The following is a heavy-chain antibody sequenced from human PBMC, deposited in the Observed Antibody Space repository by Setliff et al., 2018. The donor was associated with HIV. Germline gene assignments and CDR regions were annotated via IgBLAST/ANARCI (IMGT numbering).Heavy chain of an antibody. CDR3: AKVYGTGYFYYYYGMHV. V-gene: IGHV3-48*01. D-gene: IGHD2-8*02. CDR2: ISSRSSTI. J-gene: IGHJ6*02. Sequence: PGGSLRLSCAASGFTFSSYGMHWVRQAPGKGLEWVSSISSRSSTIYYADSVKGRFTISRDNARSALYLQMNSLRAEDTAVYYCAKVYGTGYFYYYYGMHVWGQGTTVTVSS. CDR1: GFTFSSYG.